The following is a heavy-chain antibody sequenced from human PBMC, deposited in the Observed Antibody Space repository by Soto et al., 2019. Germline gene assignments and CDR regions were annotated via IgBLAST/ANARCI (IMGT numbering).Heavy chain of an antibody. CDR3: VCGGNFFVY. CDR2: INQDGSER. CDR1: GFTFSTYW. Sequence: EVQLVASGGGLVQPGGSLRLPCAASGFTFSTYWMTWVRQPPGKGLEWVASINQDGSERYYVNSVRGQFTISRDNAKNSLYLQMNSLRAEDTAVYYCVCGGNFFVYWGQGTLVTVSP. D-gene: IGHD3-16*01. J-gene: IGHJ4*02. V-gene: IGHV3-7*01.